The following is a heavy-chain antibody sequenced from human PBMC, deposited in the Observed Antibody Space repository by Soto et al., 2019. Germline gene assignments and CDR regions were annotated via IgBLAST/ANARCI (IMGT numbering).Heavy chain of an antibody. CDR2: VSTSGAT. CDR3: ARADYEILTGSYAMDV. V-gene: IGHV4-4*07. J-gene: IGHJ6*02. Sequence: QVQLQESGPRLVKPSETLSLTCTVSDDFISSYYWNWIRQPAGKGLEWIGRVSTSGATNYNPSLESRVTMSVDPSKKQCSLTLTSVTAADTAVYFCARADYEILTGSYAMDVWGQGTTVTVSS. CDR1: DDFISSYY. D-gene: IGHD3-9*01.